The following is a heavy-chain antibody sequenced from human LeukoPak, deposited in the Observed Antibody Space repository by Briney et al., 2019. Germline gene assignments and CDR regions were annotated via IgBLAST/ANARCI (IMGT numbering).Heavy chain of an antibody. CDR2: IYTSGST. D-gene: IGHD4-17*01. CDR3: ARSAPGDYAYNY. Sequence: PAETLSLTCTVSGRSISMYYWSWVRQPAGKGLEWLGSIYTSGSTNYNPSLKSRVTISVDKSKNQLCLKLSSVTAADTAVYYCARSAPGDYAYNYWGQGTLVTVSS. CDR1: GRSISMYY. J-gene: IGHJ4*02. V-gene: IGHV4-4*07.